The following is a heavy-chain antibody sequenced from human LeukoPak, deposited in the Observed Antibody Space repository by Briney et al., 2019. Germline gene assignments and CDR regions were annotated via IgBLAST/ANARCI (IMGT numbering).Heavy chain of an antibody. CDR2: MNPSGST. CDR3: ARGRQDVTMIVVVMTAVSYYLDV. D-gene: IGHD3-22*01. V-gene: IGHV4-34*01. Sequence: SETLFLTCAVYGGSFSGYYWTWIRQTPEKGLEWIGEMNPSGSTSYNPSLKSRVTISVDTSKYQFSLKLSSVTAADTAVYYCARGRQDVTMIVVVMTAVSYYLDVWGKGTTVTVS. J-gene: IGHJ6*03. CDR1: GGSFSGYY.